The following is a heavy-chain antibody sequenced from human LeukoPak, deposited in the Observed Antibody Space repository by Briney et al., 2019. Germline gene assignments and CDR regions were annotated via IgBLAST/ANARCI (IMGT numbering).Heavy chain of an antibody. CDR2: IYYSGST. D-gene: IGHD6-13*01. CDR1: GGSFSGYY. Sequence: SETLSLTCAVYGGSFSGYYWSWIRQPPGKGLEWIGYIYYSGSTYYNPSLKSRVTTSVDRSKNQFSLKLSSVTAADTAVYYCARATAAGTPPHWYFDLWGRGTLVTVSS. J-gene: IGHJ2*01. V-gene: IGHV4-34*01. CDR3: ARATAAGTPPHWYFDL.